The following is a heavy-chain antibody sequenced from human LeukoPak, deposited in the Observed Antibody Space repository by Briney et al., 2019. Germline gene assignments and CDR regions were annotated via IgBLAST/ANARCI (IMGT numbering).Heavy chain of an antibody. D-gene: IGHD3-16*01. J-gene: IGHJ6*03. CDR3: ARVRGSYSMDV. Sequence: GASVKVSCKASGYTFTSYYMHWVRQAPGQGLEWMGRIIPILGIANYAQKFQGRVTITADKSTSTAYMELSSLRAEDTAVYYCARVRGSYSMDVWGKGTTVTVSS. V-gene: IGHV1-69*04. CDR2: IIPILGIA. CDR1: GYTFTSYY.